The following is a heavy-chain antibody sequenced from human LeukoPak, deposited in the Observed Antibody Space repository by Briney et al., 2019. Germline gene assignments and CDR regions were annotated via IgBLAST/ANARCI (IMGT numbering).Heavy chain of an antibody. V-gene: IGHV1-8*03. Sequence: ASVKVSCKASGYTFTGYYMHWVRQATGQGLEWMAWMNPNSGYTGYAQKFQGRVTLTRDTSITTAFMELSSLRSEDTAVYYCARSLGEDLEAPSVWGQGTLVTVSS. CDR1: GYTFTGYY. J-gene: IGHJ4*02. CDR2: MNPNSGYT. D-gene: IGHD5/OR15-5a*01. CDR3: ARSLGEDLEAPSV.